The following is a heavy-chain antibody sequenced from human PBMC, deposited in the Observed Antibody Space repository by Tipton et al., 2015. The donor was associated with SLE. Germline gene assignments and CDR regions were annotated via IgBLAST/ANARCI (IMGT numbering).Heavy chain of an antibody. D-gene: IGHD4-11*01. CDR1: GGSTSSYY. CDR3: ASDYSNSDYSYYYMAV. J-gene: IGHJ6*03. Sequence: TLSLTCTVSGGSTSSYYWNWFRQPPGKGLEWIGYIYYSGSTNYNPSLKSRVTISVDRSQNQFSLRLSSVSAADTAVYYCASDYSNSDYSYYYMAVCGKGTTVTVSS. V-gene: IGHV4-59*01. CDR2: IYYSGST.